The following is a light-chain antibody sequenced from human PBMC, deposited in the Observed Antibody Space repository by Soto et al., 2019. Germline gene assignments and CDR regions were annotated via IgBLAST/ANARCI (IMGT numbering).Light chain of an antibody. CDR3: CSYAGSSTPLI. CDR2: EVS. Sequence: QSALTQPASVSGSPGQSITISCTGTSSDVGSCNLVSWYQQRPGKAPKLMIYEVSKRPSGVSNRFSGSKSGNTASLTISGLQAEDESDYYCCSYAGSSTPLIFGTGTKVTV. CDR1: SSDVGSCNL. V-gene: IGLV2-23*02. J-gene: IGLJ1*01.